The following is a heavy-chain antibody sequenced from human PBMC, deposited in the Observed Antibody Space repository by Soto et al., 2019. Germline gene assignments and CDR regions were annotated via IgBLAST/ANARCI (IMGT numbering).Heavy chain of an antibody. J-gene: IGHJ4*02. CDR1: GFTFSNFN. CDR2: ISSSTTTI. D-gene: IGHD3-22*01. V-gene: IGHV3-48*02. CDR3: ARETSTYYYDSSAYLGFDY. Sequence: GGSLRLSCTASGFTFSNFNINWVRQAPGKGLEWISYISSSTTTIFYADSVKGRFTISRDNAKNSLYLQMNSLRDEDTAVCYCARETSTYYYDSSAYLGFDYWGQGTLVTVSS.